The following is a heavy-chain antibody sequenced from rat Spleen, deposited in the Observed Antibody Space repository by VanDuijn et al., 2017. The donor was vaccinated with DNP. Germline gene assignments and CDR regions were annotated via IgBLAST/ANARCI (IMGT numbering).Heavy chain of an antibody. CDR2: IKKDSSTI. CDR1: GFNFNDYW. J-gene: IGHJ2*01. CDR3: AREKFGVDY. Sequence: EVKFVESGGGLVQPGGSLKLSCTASGFNFNDYWMDWVRQAPGKGLEWIGEIKKDSSTINYTPSLKEKFTISRDNAQNTLYLQMSKLGSEDTAIYYCAREKFGVDYWGQGVMVTVSS. D-gene: IGHD4-3*01. V-gene: IGHV4-2*01.